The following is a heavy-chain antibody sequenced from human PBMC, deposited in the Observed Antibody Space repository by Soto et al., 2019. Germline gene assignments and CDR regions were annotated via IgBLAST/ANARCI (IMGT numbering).Heavy chain of an antibody. V-gene: IGHV4-61*01. J-gene: IGHJ4*02. CDR2: IYYSGST. D-gene: IGHD5-18*01. Sequence: PSETLSLTCTVSGGSVSSGSYYWSWIRQPPGKGLEWIGYIYYSGSTNYNPSLKSRVTISVDTSKNQFSLKLTSVTAADTAFYYCARDIRGYSRAFDYWGQGTLVTVSS. CDR3: ARDIRGYSRAFDY. CDR1: GGSVSSGSYY.